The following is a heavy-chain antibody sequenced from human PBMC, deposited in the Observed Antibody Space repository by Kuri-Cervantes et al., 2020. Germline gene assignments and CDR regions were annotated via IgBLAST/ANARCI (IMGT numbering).Heavy chain of an antibody. CDR2: INHSGST. D-gene: IGHD5-24*01. V-gene: IGHV4-34*01. J-gene: IGHJ4*01. Sequence: GSLRLSCAVYGGSFSGYYWSWIRQPPGKGLEWIGEINHSGSTNYNPSLKSRVTISVDTSKNQFSLKLSSVTAADTAVYYCATRDVYNYYLAFWGRGTLVTVSS. CDR3: ATRDVYNYYLAF. CDR1: GGSFSGYY.